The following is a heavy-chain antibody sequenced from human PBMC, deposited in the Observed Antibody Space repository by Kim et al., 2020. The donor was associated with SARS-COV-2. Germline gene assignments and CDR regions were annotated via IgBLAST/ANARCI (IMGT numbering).Heavy chain of an antibody. CDR2: YS. J-gene: IGHJ4*02. Sequence: YSNDADSVKGRFTISRDNANNSLYLQMNSLRAEDTAVYYCARESSYSYDYWGQGILVTVSS. D-gene: IGHD4-4*01. V-gene: IGHV3-11*06. CDR3: ARESSYSYDY.